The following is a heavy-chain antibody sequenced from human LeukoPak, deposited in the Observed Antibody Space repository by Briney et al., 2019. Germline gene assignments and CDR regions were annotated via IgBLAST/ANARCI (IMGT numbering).Heavy chain of an antibody. V-gene: IGHV1-2*06. CDR3: ARVTIFGVVNGMDV. Sequence: ASVKVSCKASGYTFTGYYMHWVRQAPGQGLEWMGRINPNSGGTNYAQKFQGRVTMTRDTSISTAYMELSRLRSDDTAVYYCARVTIFGVVNGMDVWGQRTTVTVSS. J-gene: IGHJ6*02. D-gene: IGHD3-3*01. CDR1: GYTFTGYY. CDR2: INPNSGGT.